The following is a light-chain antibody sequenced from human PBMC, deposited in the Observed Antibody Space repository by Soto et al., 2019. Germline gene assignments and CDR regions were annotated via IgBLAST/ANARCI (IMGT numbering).Light chain of an antibody. CDR2: EAS. Sequence: QSVRTQPASVSGSPGQSITISCTGTSSDVGSHNLVSWYQHYPGEVPKLIIFEASKRPSGVSNRFSGSKSGSTASLTISGLQAEDEADYYCCSFAGSGIYVFGTGTKVTVL. J-gene: IGLJ1*01. CDR1: SSDVGSHNL. CDR3: CSFAGSGIYV. V-gene: IGLV2-23*01.